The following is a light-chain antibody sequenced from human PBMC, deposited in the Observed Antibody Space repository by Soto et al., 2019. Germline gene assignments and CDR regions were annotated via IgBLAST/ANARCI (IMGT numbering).Light chain of an antibody. V-gene: IGLV1-40*01. J-gene: IGLJ2*01. Sequence: QSVLTQPPSVSGAPGQRVTISCSGSSSNIGTYDVHWYQQLPGTAPKLLIYANTNRAPGVPDRFSGSKSGSSASLAITGLQAEDEADYYCQSYDSSLSGFVLFGGGTKLTVL. CDR2: ANT. CDR1: SSNIGTYD. CDR3: QSYDSSLSGFVL.